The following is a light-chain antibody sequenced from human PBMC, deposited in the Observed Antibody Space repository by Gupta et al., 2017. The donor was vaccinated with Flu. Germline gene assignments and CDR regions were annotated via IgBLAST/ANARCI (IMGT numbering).Light chain of an antibody. CDR1: QGISSY. Sequence: DIQLTQSPSFLSASVGDRVTITCRASQGISSYLGWYQQKAGKAPKLLIYDASTWESGIPARFSGSGSGTDFTLTISSLQPEDFATYYCQQCNNYPPTFGGGTKVEIK. V-gene: IGKV1-9*01. CDR2: DAS. J-gene: IGKJ4*01. CDR3: QQCNNYPPT.